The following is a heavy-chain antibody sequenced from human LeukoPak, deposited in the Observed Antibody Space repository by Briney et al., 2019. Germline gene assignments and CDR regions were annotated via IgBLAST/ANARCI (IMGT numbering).Heavy chain of an antibody. D-gene: IGHD2-2*02. Sequence: PSETLSLTCTVSGGSISSSSYYWGWIRQPPGKGLEWIGSIYYSGSTYYNPSLKSRVTISVDTYKNQFSLKLSSVTAADTAVYYCARGCSSTSCYIGSIDYWGQGTLVTVSS. CDR2: IYYSGST. CDR1: GGSISSSSYY. V-gene: IGHV4-39*01. J-gene: IGHJ4*02. CDR3: ARGCSSTSCYIGSIDY.